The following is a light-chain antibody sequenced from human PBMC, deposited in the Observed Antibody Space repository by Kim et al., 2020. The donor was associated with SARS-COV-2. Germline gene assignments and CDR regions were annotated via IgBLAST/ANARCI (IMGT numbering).Light chain of an antibody. V-gene: IGLV3-19*01. Sequence: SSELTQDPAVSVALGQTVRITCQGDNLRNYYATWYQHKPVQAPVLAIYGRNSRPSGIPDRFSGSTSGNTASLTITGAEAEDEAEYYCNSRDNNGKVIFGGGTKLTVL. CDR1: NLRNYY. CDR3: NSRDNNGKVI. CDR2: GRN. J-gene: IGLJ2*01.